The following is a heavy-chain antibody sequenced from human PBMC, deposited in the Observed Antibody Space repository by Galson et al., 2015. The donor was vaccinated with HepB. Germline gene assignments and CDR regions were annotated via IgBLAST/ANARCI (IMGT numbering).Heavy chain of an antibody. CDR3: ARRANGFDT. Sequence: QSGAEVKKPGESLKTSCEGSGYSFTAYWLAWMRQMPGKGPEWMGAIYPADSDTRYSPSFQGQVIISADRSNSTAYLQWSSLKASDTAMYFCARRANGFDTWGQGTMVTVSS. CDR1: GYSFTAYW. J-gene: IGHJ3*02. CDR2: IYPADSDT. V-gene: IGHV5-51*01. D-gene: IGHD5-12*01.